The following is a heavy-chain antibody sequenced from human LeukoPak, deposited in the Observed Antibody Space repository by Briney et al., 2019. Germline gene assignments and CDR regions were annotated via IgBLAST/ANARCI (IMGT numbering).Heavy chain of an antibody. CDR1: GFTFSTFA. Sequence: GGSLRLSCEVSGFTFSTFAIIWVLQPPGKGLEWISSIFPSGGEIHYADSVRGRFTISRDNSKSTLSLQMNSLRAEDTAIYYCATYRQVLLPFESWGQGTLVTVSS. CDR3: ATYRQVLLPFES. J-gene: IGHJ4*02. V-gene: IGHV3-23*01. D-gene: IGHD2-8*02. CDR2: IFPSGGEI.